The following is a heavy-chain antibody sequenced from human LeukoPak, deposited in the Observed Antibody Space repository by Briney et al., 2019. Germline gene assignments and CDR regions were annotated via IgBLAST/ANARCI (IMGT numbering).Heavy chain of an antibody. V-gene: IGHV4-61*09. CDR3: ARCMSELDYGDYAYYYHMDV. Sequence: PSETLSLTCTVSGDSLTSGSRYWSWIRQPAGKGLEWIGHFYSSTRTTYNPSLESRVTISVDTAKNQFSLKLDPVTAADTAVYFCARCMSELDYGDYAYYYHMDVWGKGTTVTVSS. J-gene: IGHJ6*04. CDR2: FYSSTRT. CDR1: GDSLTSGSRY. D-gene: IGHD4-17*01.